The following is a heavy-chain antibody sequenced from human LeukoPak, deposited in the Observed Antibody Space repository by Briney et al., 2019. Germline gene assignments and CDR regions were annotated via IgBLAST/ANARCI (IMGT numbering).Heavy chain of an antibody. Sequence: GGSLRLSCEASGFAFSFFAMSWLSQAPGKGLEWVSTINANSGTRSYAASVRGRFTISRDNSKNTLYLQLNTLRADDTAVYYCAKPISGGLAVTVDWFAPWGQGTLVVVSS. V-gene: IGHV3-23*01. CDR2: INANSGTR. CDR3: AKPISGGLAVTVDWFAP. CDR1: GFAFSFFA. D-gene: IGHD6-19*01. J-gene: IGHJ5*01.